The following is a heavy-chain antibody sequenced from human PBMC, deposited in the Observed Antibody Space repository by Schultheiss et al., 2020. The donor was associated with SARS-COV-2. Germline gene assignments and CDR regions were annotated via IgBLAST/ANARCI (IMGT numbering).Heavy chain of an antibody. CDR3: AKDHPYYDY. V-gene: IGHV3-23*01. J-gene: IGHJ4*02. Sequence: GGSLRLSCAASGFTFSSYAMSWVRQAPGKGLEWVSYISSSGSTIYYADSVKGRFTISRDTSKNTLYLQMNSLRAEDTAVYYCAKDHPYYDYWGQGTLVTVSS. CDR1: GFTFSSYA. CDR2: ISSSGSTI.